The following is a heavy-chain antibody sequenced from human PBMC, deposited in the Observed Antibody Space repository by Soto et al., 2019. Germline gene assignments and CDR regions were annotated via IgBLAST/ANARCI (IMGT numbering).Heavy chain of an antibody. Sequence: QVQLVQSGAEVKKPGASVKVSCKASGYTFTSYDINWVRQATGQGLEWMGWMNPNSGNTGYAQKLRGGVPMTTNTFIGTAYMGLSCLRSEDTGVYFCSRVRSAAGTGWFDPWGQGALVTVSS. CDR1: GYTFTSYD. D-gene: IGHD6-13*01. CDR2: MNPNSGNT. J-gene: IGHJ5*02. V-gene: IGHV1-8*01. CDR3: SRVRSAAGTGWFDP.